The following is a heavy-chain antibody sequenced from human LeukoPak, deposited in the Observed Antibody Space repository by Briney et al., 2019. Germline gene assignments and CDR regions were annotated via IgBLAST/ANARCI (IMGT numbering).Heavy chain of an antibody. CDR1: GGSISSSSYY. J-gene: IGHJ3*02. D-gene: IGHD3-10*01. Sequence: PSETLSLTCTVSGGSISSSSYYWGWIRQPPGKDLEWIGSIYYSGSTYYNPSLKSRVTISVDTSKNQFSLKLSSVTAADTAVYYCASNFYGSGTPPAFDIWGQGTMVTVSS. CDR2: IYYSGST. CDR3: ASNFYGSGTPPAFDI. V-gene: IGHV4-39*01.